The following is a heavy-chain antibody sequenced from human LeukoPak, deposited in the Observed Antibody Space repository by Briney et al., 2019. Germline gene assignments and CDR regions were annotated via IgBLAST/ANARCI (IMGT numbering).Heavy chain of an antibody. Sequence: ASVKVSCKASGYTFTSYDFNWVRQAPGQRPEWMGWMSPNSGDTGYAQKFQDRVTMTRNTSISTAYMELSSLRSDDTAVYYCARGPPNWGYDYWGPGTLVAVSS. V-gene: IGHV1-8*01. CDR2: MSPNSGDT. CDR3: ARGPPNWGYDY. CDR1: GYTFTSYD. J-gene: IGHJ4*02. D-gene: IGHD7-27*01.